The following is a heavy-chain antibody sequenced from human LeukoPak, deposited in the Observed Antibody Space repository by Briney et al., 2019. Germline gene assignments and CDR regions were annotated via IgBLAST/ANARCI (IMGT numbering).Heavy chain of an antibody. Sequence: GGSLRLSCAASGFTFSSYSMNWFRQAPGKGLEWVSSISSSSSYIYYADSVKGRFTISRDNAKNSLYLQMNSLRAEDTAVYYCARPSITMVRGTSYQYYYYGMDVWGQGTTVTVSS. V-gene: IGHV3-21*01. CDR1: GFTFSSYS. CDR3: ARPSITMVRGTSYQYYYYGMDV. D-gene: IGHD3-10*01. J-gene: IGHJ6*02. CDR2: ISSSSSYI.